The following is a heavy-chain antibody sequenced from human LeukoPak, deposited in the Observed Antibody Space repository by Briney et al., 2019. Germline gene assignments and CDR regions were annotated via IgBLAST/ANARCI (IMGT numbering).Heavy chain of an antibody. D-gene: IGHD3-3*01. CDR3: ARGYYDFWSGSDPNFDY. Sequence: ASVKVSCKASGYTFTGYYMHWVRQAPGQGLEWMGWINPNSGGTNYAQKFQGRVTMTRDTSISTAYMELSRQRSDDTAVYYCARGYYDFWSGSDPNFDYWGQGTLVTVSS. J-gene: IGHJ4*02. CDR1: GYTFTGYY. CDR2: INPNSGGT. V-gene: IGHV1-2*02.